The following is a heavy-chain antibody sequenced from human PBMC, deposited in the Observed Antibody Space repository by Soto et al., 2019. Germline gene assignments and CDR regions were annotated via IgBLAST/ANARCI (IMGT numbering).Heavy chain of an antibody. J-gene: IGHJ5*02. CDR3: ARGRALLLWFGEYNWFDP. CDR2: INHNGST. CDR1: GGSFSGYY. V-gene: IGHV4-34*01. D-gene: IGHD3-10*01. Sequence: SETLSLTCAVYGGSFSGYYWSWIRQPPGKGLEWIGEINHNGSTNYNPSLKSRVTISVDTSKNQFSLKLSSVTAADTAVYYCARGRALLLWFGEYNWFDPWGQGTLVTVSS.